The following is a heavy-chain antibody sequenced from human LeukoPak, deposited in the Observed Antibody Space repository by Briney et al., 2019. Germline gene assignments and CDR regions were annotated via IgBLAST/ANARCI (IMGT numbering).Heavy chain of an antibody. D-gene: IGHD6-6*01. Sequence: GESLKISCKGSGXSFTSYWISWVRQMPGKGLEWMGRIDPSDSYTNYSPSFQGHVTISADKSISTAYLQWSSLKASDTAMYYCATAEQLVPFDYWGQGTLVTVSS. CDR3: ATAEQLVPFDY. CDR2: IDPSDSYT. CDR1: GXSFTSYW. J-gene: IGHJ4*02. V-gene: IGHV5-10-1*01.